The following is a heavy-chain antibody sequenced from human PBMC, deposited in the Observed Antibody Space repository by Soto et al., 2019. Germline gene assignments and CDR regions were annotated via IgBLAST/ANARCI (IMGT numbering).Heavy chain of an antibody. D-gene: IGHD6-19*01. V-gene: IGHV3-7*04. CDR3: AGGSGWTEDY. CDR1: GISFSNYW. J-gene: IGHJ4*02. Sequence: EVQLVESGGGLVQPGGSLRLSCVVSGISFSNYWMNWVRQAPGKGPEWVANIEQDGRETNYVDSVKGRFTISRDNAKNALYLQLNNRGGEDTAMYYCAGGSGWTEDYWGQGTLVTVSS. CDR2: IEQDGRET.